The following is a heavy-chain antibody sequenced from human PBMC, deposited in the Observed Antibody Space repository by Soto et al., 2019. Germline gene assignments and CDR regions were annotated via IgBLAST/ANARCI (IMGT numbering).Heavy chain of an antibody. CDR2: ISGSGGST. J-gene: IGHJ4*02. D-gene: IGHD6-13*01. CDR1: GFTFSSYA. CDR3: AKAFSWYDY. V-gene: IGHV3-23*01. Sequence: LRLSCAASGFTFSSYAMNWVRQAPGKGLEWVSGISGSGGSTYYADSVKGRFTISRDNSKNTLYLQMSSLRAEDTAVYYCAKAFSWYDYWGQGTLVTVSS.